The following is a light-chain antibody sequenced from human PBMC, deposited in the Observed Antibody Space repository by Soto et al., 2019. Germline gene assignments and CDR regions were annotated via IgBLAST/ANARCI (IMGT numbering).Light chain of an antibody. V-gene: IGKV3-15*01. CDR3: QQYNNWPPLT. Sequence: EIGMTQSPATLSVSKGDRATLSCRASQSVSSNLAWYQQKPVQAPRLLIYGASTRATGIPARFSGSGSGTEFTLTISSLQSEDFAVYYCQQYNNWPPLTFGQGTRLEIK. J-gene: IGKJ5*01. CDR1: QSVSSN. CDR2: GAS.